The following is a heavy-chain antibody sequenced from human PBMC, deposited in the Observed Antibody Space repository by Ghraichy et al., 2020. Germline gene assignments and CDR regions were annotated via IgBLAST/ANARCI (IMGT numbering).Heavy chain of an antibody. CDR1: GFTFSTYA. CDR3: VRDYYGSGSSDYYYFMDV. CDR2: MSGSGANT. Sequence: GGSLRLSCAASGFTFSTYAMNWVRQAPGKGLEWVSVMSGSGANTYYADSVKGRFTISRDNSMSTLYLQMTSLRAEDTAVYYCVRDYYGSGSSDYYYFMDVWGKGTTVSVS. J-gene: IGHJ6*03. V-gene: IGHV3-23*01. D-gene: IGHD3-10*01.